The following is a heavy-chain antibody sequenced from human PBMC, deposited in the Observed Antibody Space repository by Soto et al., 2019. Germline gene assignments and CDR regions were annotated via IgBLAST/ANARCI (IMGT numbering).Heavy chain of an antibody. CDR2: INAGNGNT. CDR1: GYTLTSYA. Sequence: QVQLVQSGAEVKKPGASVKVSCKASGYTLTSYAMHWVRQAPGQRLEWMGWINAGNGNTKYSQKFQGRVTITRDTSASTAYMELSSLRSEDTAVYYCARGHDFWSGLYYMDVWGKGTTVTVSS. V-gene: IGHV1-3*01. D-gene: IGHD3-3*01. CDR3: ARGHDFWSGLYYMDV. J-gene: IGHJ6*03.